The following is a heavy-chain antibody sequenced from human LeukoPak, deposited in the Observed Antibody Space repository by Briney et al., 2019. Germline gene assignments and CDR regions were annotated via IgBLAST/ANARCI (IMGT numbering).Heavy chain of an antibody. J-gene: IGHJ4*02. CDR3: VKGGNGYCTNGICSPRVVAAIDY. CDR1: GFTFSSYA. D-gene: IGHD2-8*01. Sequence: TGGSLRLSCAASGFTFSSYAMSWVRQAPGKGLEWVSGISGSGGSTHYADSVKGRFTISRDNSKNTVYLQMNSLRAEDTAIYYCVKGGNGYCTNGICSPRVVAAIDYWGQGTLVTVSS. CDR2: ISGSGGST. V-gene: IGHV3-23*01.